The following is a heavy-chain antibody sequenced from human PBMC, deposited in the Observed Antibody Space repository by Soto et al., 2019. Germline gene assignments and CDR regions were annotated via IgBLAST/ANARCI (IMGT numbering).Heavy chain of an antibody. D-gene: IGHD6-19*01. V-gene: IGHV3-30-3*01. CDR3: ARDLYYKQWLVPQALGY. CDR2: ISYGGSNK. J-gene: IGHJ4*02. Sequence: GSLRLSCAASGFTFSSYAMHWVRQAPGKGLEWVAVISYGGSNKYYADSVKGRFTISRDNSKNTLYLQMNSLRAEDTAAYYCARDLYYKQWLVPQALGYWGQGTLVTVSS. CDR1: GFTFSSYA.